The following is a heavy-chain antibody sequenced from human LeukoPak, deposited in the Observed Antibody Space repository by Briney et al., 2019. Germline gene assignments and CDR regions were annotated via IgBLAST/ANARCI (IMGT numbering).Heavy chain of an antibody. CDR1: GYTFTSYG. Sequence: ASVKVSCKASGYTFTSYGISWVRQAPGQGLEWMGWISGYNGYTTYAHKVQGRVTMTTDTSTSTAYMELRSLRSDDTAVYYCARDFANIERGRFDPWGQGTLVTVSS. CDR2: ISGYNGYT. CDR3: ARDFANIERGRFDP. D-gene: IGHD5-12*01. V-gene: IGHV1-18*01. J-gene: IGHJ5*02.